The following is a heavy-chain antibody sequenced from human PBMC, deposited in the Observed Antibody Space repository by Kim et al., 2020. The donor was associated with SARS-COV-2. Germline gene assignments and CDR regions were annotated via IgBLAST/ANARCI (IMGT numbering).Heavy chain of an antibody. CDR1: GGSFSGYY. CDR2: INHSGST. D-gene: IGHD3-10*01. CDR3: ARGVRVTMVRGVYNYYYGMDA. J-gene: IGHJ6*02. Sequence: SETLSLTCAVYGGSFSGYYWSWIRQPPGKGLEWIGEINHSGSTNYNPSLKSRVTISVDTSKNQFSLKLSSVTAADTAVYYCARGVRVTMVRGVYNYYYGMDAWGQGTTVTVSS. V-gene: IGHV4-34*01.